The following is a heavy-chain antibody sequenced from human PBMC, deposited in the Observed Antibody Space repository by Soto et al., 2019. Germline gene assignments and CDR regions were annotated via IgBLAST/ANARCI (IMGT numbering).Heavy chain of an antibody. D-gene: IGHD2-2*01. J-gene: IGHJ5*02. CDR3: ARDLGYCSGTNCYPYFGP. CDR2: IYYSGIT. Sequence: PSETLSLTCTVSGGSITSYYWSWIRQPLGKGLEWIGYIYYSGITNYNPSLKSRVTISVDTSKNQFSLKLSSVTAADTAVYYCARDLGYCSGTNCYPYFGPWGQGTLVTVSS. CDR1: GGSITSYY. V-gene: IGHV4-59*01.